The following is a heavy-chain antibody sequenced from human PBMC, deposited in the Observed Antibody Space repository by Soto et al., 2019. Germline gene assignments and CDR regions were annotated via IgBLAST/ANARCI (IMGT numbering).Heavy chain of an antibody. Sequence: QVQLQQWGAGLLKPSETLSLTCAVYGGSFSGYYWRWIRQPPGKGLGWIGEINHSGSTNYNQSLKCRFTIAVDTSKNQFSLTMSSVTAADTAVYYCARQSQGEVVVPAAMLSERYYYYMDVWGKGTTVTVSS. D-gene: IGHD2-2*01. CDR2: INHSGST. J-gene: IGHJ6*03. CDR1: GGSFSGYY. CDR3: ARQSQGEVVVPAAMLSERYYYYMDV. V-gene: IGHV4-34*01.